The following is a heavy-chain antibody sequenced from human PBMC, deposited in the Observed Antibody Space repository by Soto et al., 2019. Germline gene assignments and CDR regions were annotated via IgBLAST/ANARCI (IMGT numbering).Heavy chain of an antibody. Sequence: ASVKVSCKASGYTITTYGISWVRQAPGQGLEWMGWISSHNGDTNYAQKVQGRVAMTTDAHTNTAYMELTSLTPDDTAVYYCVREGFVASTGKDYWGQGTLVTVS. CDR3: VREGFVASTGKDY. CDR2: ISSHNGDT. J-gene: IGHJ4*02. V-gene: IGHV1-18*04. CDR1: GYTITTYG. D-gene: IGHD2-21*01.